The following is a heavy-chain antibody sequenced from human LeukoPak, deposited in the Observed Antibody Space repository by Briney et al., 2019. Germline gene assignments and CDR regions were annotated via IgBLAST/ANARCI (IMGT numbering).Heavy chain of an antibody. CDR2: IYYSGST. Sequence: SETLSLTCIVSGGSISSYYWSWIRQPPGKGLEWIGYIYYSGSTNYNPSLKSRVTISVDTSKNQFSLKLSSVTAADTAVYYCARAQYSSSWYIDYWGQGTLVTVSS. CDR3: ARAQYSSSWYIDY. V-gene: IGHV4-59*01. D-gene: IGHD6-13*01. CDR1: GGSISSYY. J-gene: IGHJ4*02.